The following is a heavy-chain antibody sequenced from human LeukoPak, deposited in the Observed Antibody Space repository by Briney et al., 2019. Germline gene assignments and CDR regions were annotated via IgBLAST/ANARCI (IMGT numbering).Heavy chain of an antibody. D-gene: IGHD1-26*01. Sequence: GGSLRLSCAASGFTFSSYAMSWVRQAPGKGPEWVSAISGSGGDTYYADSVKGRFTISRDNSKNTLYLQMNSLRAEDTAVYYCAKKGATTGDFDYWGQGTLVTVSS. CDR1: GFTFSSYA. CDR2: ISGSGGDT. J-gene: IGHJ4*02. CDR3: AKKGATTGDFDY. V-gene: IGHV3-23*01.